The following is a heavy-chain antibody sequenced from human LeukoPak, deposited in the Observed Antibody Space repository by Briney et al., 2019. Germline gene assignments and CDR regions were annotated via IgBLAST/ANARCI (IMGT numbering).Heavy chain of an antibody. CDR3: ARELTGTTTFDC. CDR1: GGSFSGYY. Sequence: SETLSLTCAVYGGSFSGYYWSWSRQPPGKGLEWIWEINYSGSTKHHPSLKGRVTISVDASKNQFSLNLSSVTAADTAVYYCARELTGTTTFDCWGQGNLVTVSS. D-gene: IGHD1-20*01. J-gene: IGHJ4*02. V-gene: IGHV4-34*01. CDR2: INYSGST.